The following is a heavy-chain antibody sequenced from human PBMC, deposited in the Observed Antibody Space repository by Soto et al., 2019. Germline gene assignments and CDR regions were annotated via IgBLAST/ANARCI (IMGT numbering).Heavy chain of an antibody. D-gene: IGHD4-17*01. CDR2: IYYSGST. CDR3: ARDADYGGSRGGMDV. V-gene: IGHV4-31*03. Sequence: QVRLEESGPGLVKPSETLSLICSVSGGSVNNANYFWNWIRHHPENGLEWIGYIYYSGSTRYNPSVKTRATLSIDTTKDQFSLRLNSVTVADTGVYFCARDADYGGSRGGMDVWGRGTTVTVSS. J-gene: IGHJ6*02. CDR1: GGSVNNANYF.